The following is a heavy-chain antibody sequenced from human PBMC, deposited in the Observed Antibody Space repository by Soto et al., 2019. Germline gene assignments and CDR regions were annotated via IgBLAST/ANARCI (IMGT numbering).Heavy chain of an antibody. CDR2: INPNSGAT. Sequence: QVQLVQSGAEVKKPGASVMLSCQTSGYTFTSYYIHWVRQAPGQGLEWMGCINPNSGATYYAQNCHGWCTTSRDPSISIAHMESNRLQSDDTAVSYCAGAGQKLYFDLWARVTLVTVSS. V-gene: IGHV1-2*04. CDR3: AGAGQKLYFDL. J-gene: IGHJ2*01. CDR1: GYTFTSYY.